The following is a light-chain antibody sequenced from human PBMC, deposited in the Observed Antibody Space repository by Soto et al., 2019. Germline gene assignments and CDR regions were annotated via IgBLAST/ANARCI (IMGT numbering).Light chain of an antibody. V-gene: IGLV2-14*01. CDR1: SSDVGRYNY. CDR2: EVS. Sequence: QSVLTQPASVSGSPGQSITISCTGTSSDVGRYNYVSWYQQHPGKAPKLMIYEVSNRPSGVSNRFSASKSGITASLTISGLQAEDEADYYCSSYTSSSTWVFGGGTKLTVL. J-gene: IGLJ3*02. CDR3: SSYTSSSTWV.